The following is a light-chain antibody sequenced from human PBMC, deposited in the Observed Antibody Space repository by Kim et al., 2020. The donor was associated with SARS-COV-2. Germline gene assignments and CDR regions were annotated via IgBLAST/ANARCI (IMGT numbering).Light chain of an antibody. V-gene: IGKV1-39*01. CDR2: AAS. Sequence: ASVGDRVTITCRASQNIGFHLNWYQQKPGKAPQLLIYAASSLKSEVPSRFSGSGSGTDFTLTISSLQPGDFALFYCQQSYNVPRYSFGQGTKLEI. CDR3: QQSYNVPRYS. CDR1: QNIGFH. J-gene: IGKJ2*03.